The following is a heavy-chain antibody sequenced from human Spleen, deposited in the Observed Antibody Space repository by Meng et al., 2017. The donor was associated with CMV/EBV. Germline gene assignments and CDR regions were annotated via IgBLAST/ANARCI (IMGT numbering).Heavy chain of an antibody. CDR2: INPDGGTT. V-gene: IGHV1-46*01. D-gene: IGHD3-22*01. CDR1: GYSFITYY. Sequence: ASVKVSCKASGYSFITYYIHWVRQAPGQGLEWMGRINPDGGTTTYAQKFRGGLTLTSDTSTNTVYMKLSRLRSEDTAVYYCTRDLVGYDAFDIWGQGTLVTVSS. CDR3: TRDLVGYDAFDI. J-gene: IGHJ3*02.